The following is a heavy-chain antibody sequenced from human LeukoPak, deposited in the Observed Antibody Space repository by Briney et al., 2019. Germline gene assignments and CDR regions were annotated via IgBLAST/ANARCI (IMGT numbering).Heavy chain of an antibody. D-gene: IGHD3-10*01. J-gene: IGHJ4*02. V-gene: IGHV3-7*01. CDR2: IKGDGSKT. Sequence: GGSLRLSCAASGFIFSSFWMGWVRQAPGKGLEWVANIKGDGSKTFYVDSVKGRFTISRDNAKNSLYLQMNSLRAEDTAVYYCARESGDYWGQGTLVTVSS. CDR1: GFIFSSFW. CDR3: ARESGDY.